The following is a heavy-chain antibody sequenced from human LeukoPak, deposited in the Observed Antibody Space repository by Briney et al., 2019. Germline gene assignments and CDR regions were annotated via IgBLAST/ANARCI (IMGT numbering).Heavy chain of an antibody. D-gene: IGHD1-26*01. CDR3: ARLPWSSVKRYSGNLRSPYYMDV. CDR1: GGSFSGYY. Sequence: SETLSLTCAVYGGSFSGYYWSWIRQPPGKGLEWIGEINHSGSTNYNPSLKSRVTISVDTSKNQFSLKLSSVTAADTAVYYCARLPWSSVKRYSGNLRSPYYMDVWGKGTTVTVSS. V-gene: IGHV4-34*01. CDR2: INHSGST. J-gene: IGHJ6*03.